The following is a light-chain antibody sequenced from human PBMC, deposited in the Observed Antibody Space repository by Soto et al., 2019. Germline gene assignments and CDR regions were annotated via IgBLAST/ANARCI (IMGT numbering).Light chain of an antibody. V-gene: IGKV3-20*01. Sequence: ETVLTQSPGTLSLSPGERATLSCRASRTISSSYLAWYQQKPGQAPRLLISGASSRATGIPDRFSGSGSGTDFTLTISRLEPEAFAVYYCQHYYSSPWTFGQGTRVEIE. CDR1: RTISSSY. CDR2: GAS. CDR3: QHYYSSPWT. J-gene: IGKJ1*01.